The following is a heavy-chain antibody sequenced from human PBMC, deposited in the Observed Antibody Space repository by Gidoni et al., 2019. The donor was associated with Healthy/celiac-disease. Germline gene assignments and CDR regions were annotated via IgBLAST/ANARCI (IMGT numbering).Heavy chain of an antibody. V-gene: IGHV1-69*01. J-gene: IGHJ6*03. Sequence: QVQLVQSGAEVKKPGSSVKVSCKASGGTFRSYAISWVRQAPGQGLEWMVGIIPIFGTANYAQKFQGRVTITADESTSTAYMELSSLRSEDTAVYYCARSVPDRVENYYMDVWGKGTTVTVSS. CDR1: GGTFRSYA. CDR3: ARSVPDRVENYYMDV. CDR2: IIPIFGTA. D-gene: IGHD2-2*01.